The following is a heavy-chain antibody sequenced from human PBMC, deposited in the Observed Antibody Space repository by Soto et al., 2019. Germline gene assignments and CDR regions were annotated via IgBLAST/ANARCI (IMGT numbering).Heavy chain of an antibody. V-gene: IGHV3-30*18. CDR1: GFTFSSYG. CDR3: AKAGAYDSSGYYDFDY. D-gene: IGHD3-22*01. Sequence: QVQLVESGGGVVQHGRSLRLSCAASGFTFSSYGMHWVRQAPGKGLEWVAVISYDGSNKYYADSVKGRFTISRDNSKNTLDRQMKSMRAEDTAVYYWAKAGAYDSSGYYDFDYWGQGTLVTVSS. J-gene: IGHJ4*02. CDR2: ISYDGSNK.